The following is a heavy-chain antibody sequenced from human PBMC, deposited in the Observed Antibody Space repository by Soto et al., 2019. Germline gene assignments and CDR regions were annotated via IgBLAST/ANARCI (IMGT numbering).Heavy chain of an antibody. CDR1: GYTFTSFY. Sequence: QVQLVQSGAEVKKPGASVKISCKASGYTFTSFYIHWVRQAPGQGLEWMAIINPTGGSASYAQRFQGRVTVTRDTSTGTVYMEMRSLTSEDTAVYYCARAGRATVSLYMFDFWGQGTQVTVSS. V-gene: IGHV1-46*01. J-gene: IGHJ4*02. CDR2: INPTGGSA. CDR3: ARAGRATVSLYMFDF. D-gene: IGHD3-10*01.